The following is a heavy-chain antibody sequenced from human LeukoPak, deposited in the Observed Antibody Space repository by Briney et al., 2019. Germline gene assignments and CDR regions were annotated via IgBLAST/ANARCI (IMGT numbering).Heavy chain of an antibody. CDR3: ARGYDSGGYY. CDR2: IYSGGTT. Sequence: GGSLGLSCAASGFTVSSHYMSWVRQAPGKGLEWVSIIYSGGTTYYTDSVKGRFTISRDNSKNTLYLQMNSLRAEDTAVYYCARGYDSGGYYWGQGTLVTVSS. D-gene: IGHD3-22*01. CDR1: GFTVSSHY. V-gene: IGHV3-66*01. J-gene: IGHJ4*02.